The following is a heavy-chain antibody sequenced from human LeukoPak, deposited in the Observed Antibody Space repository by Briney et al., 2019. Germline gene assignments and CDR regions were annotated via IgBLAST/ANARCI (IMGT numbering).Heavy chain of an antibody. CDR2: ISGSGGST. CDR1: GFTFSSDA. V-gene: IGHV3-23*01. Sequence: QTGGSLRLSCIGTGFTFSSDAMGWVRQAPGKGLEWVSGISGSGGSTYYADSVKGRCTISRDNSKNTLYLQMDSLRVEDTAVYYCAKDWGRTWVQVANWSQGTLVTVSS. CDR3: AKDWGRTWVQVAN. D-gene: IGHD2-15*01. J-gene: IGHJ4*02.